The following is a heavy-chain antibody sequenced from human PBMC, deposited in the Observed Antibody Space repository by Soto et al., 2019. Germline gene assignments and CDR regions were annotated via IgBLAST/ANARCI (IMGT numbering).Heavy chain of an antibody. CDR2: MNPNSGNT. CDR3: ASFLIGQQLLQIWFDP. V-gene: IGHV1-8*01. Sequence: QVQLVQSGAEVKKPGASVKVSCKASGYTFTSYDINWVRQATGQGLEWMGWMNPNSGNTGYAQKFQGRVTMTRNTSIRNVYMELSSLRSEDTAVYYCASFLIGQQLLQIWFDPWGQGTLVTVSS. D-gene: IGHD6-13*01. J-gene: IGHJ5*02. CDR1: GYTFTSYD.